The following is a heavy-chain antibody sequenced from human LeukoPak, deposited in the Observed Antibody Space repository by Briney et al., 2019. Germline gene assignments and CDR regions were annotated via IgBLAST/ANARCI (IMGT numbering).Heavy chain of an antibody. D-gene: IGHD2-2*01. CDR3: AKEGGCSSTSCIDY. CDR1: GFTFSSYG. Sequence: SGGSLRLSCAASGFTFSSYGMPWVRQAPGKGLEWVAVISYDGSNKYYADSVKGRFTISRDNSKNTLYLQMNSLRAEDTAVYYCAKEGGCSSTSCIDYWGQGTLVTVSS. V-gene: IGHV3-30*18. J-gene: IGHJ4*02. CDR2: ISYDGSNK.